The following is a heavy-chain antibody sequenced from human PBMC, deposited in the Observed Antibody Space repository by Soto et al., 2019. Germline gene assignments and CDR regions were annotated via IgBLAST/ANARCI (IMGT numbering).Heavy chain of an antibody. D-gene: IGHD6-6*01. J-gene: IGHJ4*02. CDR1: GYSFTSYW. CDR2: IYPGDSDT. Sequence: GESLKISCKGSGYSFTSYWIAWVRQMPGKGLEWMGIIYPGDSDTRYSPSSQGQVTISADKSITTAYLQWSSLKASDTAMYYCARLTPHQVIAARLEYFDYWGQGTLVTVSS. CDR3: ARLTPHQVIAARLEYFDY. V-gene: IGHV5-51*01.